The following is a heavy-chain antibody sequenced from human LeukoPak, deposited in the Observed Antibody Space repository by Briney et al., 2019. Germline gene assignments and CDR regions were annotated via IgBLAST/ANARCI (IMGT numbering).Heavy chain of an antibody. CDR2: IDYSGTP. CDR3: ARQISDYYYYYIDV. V-gene: IGHV4-39*01. CDR1: GGSIRSSHYY. D-gene: IGHD3-10*01. J-gene: IGHJ6*03. Sequence: PSETLSLTCTVSGGSIRSSHYYWGWIRQSPGKGLEWIGPIDYSGTPYYNPSLESRVTISEDTSKNHFSLTLRSVTAADTAVYYCARQISDYYYYYIDVWGKGTTVTVSS.